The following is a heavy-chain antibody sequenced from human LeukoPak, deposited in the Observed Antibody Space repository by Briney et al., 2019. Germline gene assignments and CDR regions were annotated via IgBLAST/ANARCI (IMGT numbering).Heavy chain of an antibody. J-gene: IGHJ4*02. D-gene: IGHD3-3*01. V-gene: IGHV4-39*01. CDR1: GGSISSSSYY. Sequence: KPSETLSLTCTVSGGSISSSSYYWGWIRQPPGKGLEWIGSIYYRGSTYYNPSLKSRVTISVDTSKNQFSLKLSSVTAADTAVYYCARHGSDSRKIFFDYWGQGTLVTVSS. CDR2: IYYRGST. CDR3: ARHGSDSRKIFFDY.